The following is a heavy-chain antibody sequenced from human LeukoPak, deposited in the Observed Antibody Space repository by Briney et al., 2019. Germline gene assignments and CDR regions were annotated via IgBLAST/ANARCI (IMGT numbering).Heavy chain of an antibody. CDR2: VYYSGST. CDR3: ARVTYYDILTGYYYYYMDV. J-gene: IGHJ6*03. CDR1: GGSVSSSPYY. D-gene: IGHD3-9*01. Sequence: PSETLSLTCTVSGGSVSSSPYYWGWIRQPPGEGLEWIVSVYYSGSTYYNPSLQSRVTISVDTSKNQFSLKLSSVTAADTAVYYCARVTYYDILTGYYYYYMDVWGKGTTVTVSS. V-gene: IGHV4-39*07.